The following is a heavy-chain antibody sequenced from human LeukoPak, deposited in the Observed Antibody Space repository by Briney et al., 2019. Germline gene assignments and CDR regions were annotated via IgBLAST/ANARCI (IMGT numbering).Heavy chain of an antibody. V-gene: IGHV1-2*02. Sequence: ASVKVSCEASGYTFTGYYMHWVRQAPGQGLEWMGWINPNSGGTNYAQKFQGRVTMTRDTSISTAYMELSRLRSDDTAVYYCARRYSSGYYRHFDYWGQGTLVTVSS. CDR3: ARRYSSGYYRHFDY. D-gene: IGHD3-22*01. CDR1: GYTFTGYY. J-gene: IGHJ4*02. CDR2: INPNSGGT.